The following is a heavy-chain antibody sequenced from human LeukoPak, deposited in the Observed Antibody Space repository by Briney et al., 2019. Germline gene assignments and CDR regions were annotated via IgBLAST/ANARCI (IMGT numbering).Heavy chain of an antibody. J-gene: IGHJ6*03. CDR2: IYYSGST. D-gene: IGHD3-3*01. CDR3: ARVRYYDFSYYYYYYYMDV. Sequence: SETLSLTCTVSGGSISSYYWSWIRQPPGKGLEWIGYIYYSGSTNYNPSLKSRVTISVDTSKNQFSLKLSSVTAADTAVYYCARVRYYDFSYYYYYYYMDVWGKGTTVTVSS. V-gene: IGHV4-59*01. CDR1: GGSISSYY.